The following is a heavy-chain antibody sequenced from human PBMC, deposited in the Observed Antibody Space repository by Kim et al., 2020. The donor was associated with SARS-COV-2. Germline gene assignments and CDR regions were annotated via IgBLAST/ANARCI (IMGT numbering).Heavy chain of an antibody. CDR3: ARPNSGSYLSHLDY. D-gene: IGHD1-26*01. CDR1: GFTFSSYA. CDR2: ISYDGSNK. J-gene: IGHJ4*02. V-gene: IGHV3-30-3*01. Sequence: GGSLRLSCAASGFTFSSYAMHWVRQAPGKGLEWVAVISYDGSNKYYADSVKGRFTISRDNSKNTLYLQMNSLRAEDTAVYYCARPNSGSYLSHLDYWGQGTLVTVSS.